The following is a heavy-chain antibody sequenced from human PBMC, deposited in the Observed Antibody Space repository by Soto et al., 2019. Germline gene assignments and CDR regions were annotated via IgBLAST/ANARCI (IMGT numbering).Heavy chain of an antibody. D-gene: IGHD5-18*01. CDR1: GFTFSSYA. J-gene: IGHJ4*02. V-gene: IGHV3-23*01. CDR3: AKDYGQQLWLKSGFYYFDY. CDR2: ISGSGGST. Sequence: GGSLRLSCAASGFTFSSYAMSWVRQAPGKGLEWVSAISGSGGSTYYADSVKGRFTISRDNSKNTLYLQMNSLRAEDTAVYYCAKDYGQQLWLKSGFYYFDYWGQGTLVTVSS.